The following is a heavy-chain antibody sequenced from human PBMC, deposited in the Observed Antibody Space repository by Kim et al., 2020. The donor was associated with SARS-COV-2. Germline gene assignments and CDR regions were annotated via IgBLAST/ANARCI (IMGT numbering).Heavy chain of an antibody. D-gene: IGHD3-3*01. J-gene: IGHJ6*02. V-gene: IGHV3-30*18. CDR1: GFTFSSYG. CDR3: AKDRRVWSGYYPYYYYGMDV. CDR2: ISYDGSNK. Sequence: GGSLRLSCAASGFTFSSYGMHWVRQAPGKGLEWVAVISYDGSNKYYADSVKGRFTISRDNSKNTLYLQMNSLRAEDTAVYYCAKDRRVWSGYYPYYYYGMDVWGHGTTVTVSS.